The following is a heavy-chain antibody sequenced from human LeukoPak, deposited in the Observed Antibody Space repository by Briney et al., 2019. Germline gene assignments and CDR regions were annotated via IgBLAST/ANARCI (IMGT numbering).Heavy chain of an antibody. CDR2: IYYSGST. V-gene: IGHV4-39*07. CDR3: ARSPMVYCSSTSCYAKNWFDP. D-gene: IGHD2-2*01. J-gene: IGHJ5*02. CDR1: GGSISSSSYY. Sequence: SETLSLTCTVSGGSISSSSYYWGWIRQPPGKGLEWIGSIYYSGSTYYNPSLKSRVTISVDTSKNQFSLKLSSVTAADTAVYYCARSPMVYCSSTSCYAKNWFDPWGQGTLVTVSS.